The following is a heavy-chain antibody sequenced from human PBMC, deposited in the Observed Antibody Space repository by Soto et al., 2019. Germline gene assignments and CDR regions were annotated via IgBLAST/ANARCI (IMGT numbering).Heavy chain of an antibody. Sequence: QVQLQESGPGLVKPSQTLSLTCTVSGGSISSGGYSWSWIRQHPGKGLEWIGYIFYSGSTSYNPSLKSRVTISVDTSKNQFSLKVSSVTAAVTAVYYWARGVLHWGQGTLVTVSS. J-gene: IGHJ4*02. CDR3: ARGVLH. CDR2: IFYSGST. CDR1: GGSISSGGYS. V-gene: IGHV4-31*03.